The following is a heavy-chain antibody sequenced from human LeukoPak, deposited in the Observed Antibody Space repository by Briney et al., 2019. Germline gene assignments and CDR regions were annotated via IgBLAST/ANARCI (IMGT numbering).Heavy chain of an antibody. CDR3: ASGRQQGT. V-gene: IGHV4-34*01. CDR1: GGSFSDYY. CDR2: INHSGST. J-gene: IGHJ5*02. Sequence: SETLSLTCAAYGGSFSDYYWSWIRQPPGKGLEWIGEINHSGSTNYNPSLKSRVTISVDTSKNQFSLKLSSVTAADTAVYYCASGRQQGTWGQGTLVTVSS. D-gene: IGHD6-13*01.